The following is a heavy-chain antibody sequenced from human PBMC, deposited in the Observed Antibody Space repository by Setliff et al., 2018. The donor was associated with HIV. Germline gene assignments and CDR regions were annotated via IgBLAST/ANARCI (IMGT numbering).Heavy chain of an antibody. Sequence: ASVKVSCKTSGYTFSRYGFSWVRQAPGQGLEWMGWISAYNLNTNYEQKFQGRVTMTTDTSASTGYMELRSLRSDDTAVYYCARAYYHDSSGYQGFDYWGQGTLVTVSS. CDR2: ISAYNLNT. CDR3: ARAYYHDSSGYQGFDY. CDR1: GYTFSRYG. V-gene: IGHV1-18*01. D-gene: IGHD3-22*01. J-gene: IGHJ4*02.